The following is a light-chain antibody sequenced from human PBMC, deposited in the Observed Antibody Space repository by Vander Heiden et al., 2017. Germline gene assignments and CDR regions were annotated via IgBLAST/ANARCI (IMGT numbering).Light chain of an antibody. V-gene: IGKV1-5*01. CDR2: DAS. Sequence: NQPTKPPSTLSATVGDRLTLTGRVSQSNSSWLAWYQQKPGKAPKLLIYDASSLESGVPSRFSGSGSGTEFTLTISSLQPDDFATYYCQQYNSDWTFGQGTKVEIK. J-gene: IGKJ1*01. CDR3: QQYNSDWT. CDR1: QSNSSW.